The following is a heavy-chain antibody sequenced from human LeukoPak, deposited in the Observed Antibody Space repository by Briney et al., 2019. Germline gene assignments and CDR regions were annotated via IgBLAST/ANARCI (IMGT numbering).Heavy chain of an antibody. CDR3: ARETDYGYSSGWYTYYFDY. Sequence: GGSLRLSCAASGFTFSSYWMSWVRQAPGKGLEWVANIKQDGSEKYYVDSVKGRFTISRDNAKNSLYLHMNSLRAEDTAVYYCARETDYGYSSGWYTYYFDYWGQGTLVTVSS. CDR2: IKQDGSEK. J-gene: IGHJ4*02. V-gene: IGHV3-7*03. D-gene: IGHD6-19*01. CDR1: GFTFSSYW.